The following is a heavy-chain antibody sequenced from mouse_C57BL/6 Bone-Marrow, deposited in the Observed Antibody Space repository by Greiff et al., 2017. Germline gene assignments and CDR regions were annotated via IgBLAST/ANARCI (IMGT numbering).Heavy chain of an antibody. CDR1: GFSLSTSNMG. V-gene: IGHV8-5*01. CDR2: IWWNDDK. CDR3: AQIYYDYDGGYAMDY. J-gene: IGHJ4*01. D-gene: IGHD2-4*01. Sequence: QVTLKVSGPGILQPSQTLSLTCSFSGFSLSTSNMGIGWIRPPSGKGLEWLAYIWWNDDKYCNPSLKGRLTISKDTSNNQVFLKITSVDTADTATYYGAQIYYDYDGGYAMDYWGQGTSVTVSS.